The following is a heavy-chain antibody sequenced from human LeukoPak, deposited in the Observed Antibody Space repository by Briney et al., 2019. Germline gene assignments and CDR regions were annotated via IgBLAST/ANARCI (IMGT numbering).Heavy chain of an antibody. D-gene: IGHD2-21*02. Sequence: GGSLRLSCVASGFTFSKYWMTWVRQAPGKGLEWVANIKQDGSEKYYVDSVKGRFTISRDNPKNSLFLQMNSLRAEDTAVYYCARGFYCGGDCAYYFDYWGQGTLVTVSS. J-gene: IGHJ4*02. CDR2: IKQDGSEK. V-gene: IGHV3-7*01. CDR3: ARGFYCGGDCAYYFDY. CDR1: GFTFSKYW.